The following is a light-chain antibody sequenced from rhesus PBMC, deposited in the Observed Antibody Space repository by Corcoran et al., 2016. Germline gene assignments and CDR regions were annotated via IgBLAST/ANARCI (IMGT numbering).Light chain of an antibody. CDR1: QGISHY. CDR3: LQYNSKPFT. Sequence: DIQMTQSPSSLSASVGDRVTITCRTSQGISHYVSWYQQKPGKAPKRLIYAASSLESGVPSRSSGNGSGTEFNLTIRSLQPEDSAAYYCLQYNSKPFTFGPGTKLDIK. CDR2: AAS. V-gene: IGKV1-36*01. J-gene: IGKJ3*01.